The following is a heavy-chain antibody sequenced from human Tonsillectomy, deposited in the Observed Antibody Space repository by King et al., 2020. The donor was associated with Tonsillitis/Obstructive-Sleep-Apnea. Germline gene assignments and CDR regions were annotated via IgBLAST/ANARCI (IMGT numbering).Heavy chain of an antibody. J-gene: IGHJ5*02. CDR2: IYWDDDK. V-gene: IGHV2-5*02. Sequence: TLKESGPTLVKPTQTLTLNCTFSGFSLSTNGVGVGWIRQPPGKALEWLALIYWDDDKRYNTSLKSRLTITKDTSKNQVVLTMTNMDPVDTATYYCAHRQGYFTGGNCPRWFDPWGQGTLFTVSS. CDR1: GFSLSTNGVG. CDR3: AHRQGYFTGGNCPRWFDP. D-gene: IGHD2-8*02.